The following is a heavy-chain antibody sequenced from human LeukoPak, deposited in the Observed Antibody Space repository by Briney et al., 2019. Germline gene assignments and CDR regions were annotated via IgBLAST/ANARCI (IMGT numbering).Heavy chain of an antibody. CDR1: GFTFSNYG. J-gene: IGHJ4*02. D-gene: IGHD3-22*01. Sequence: PGGSLRLSCAASGFTFSNYGMSWVRQAPEKGLEWVSSVDASGFFTYYPDSVKGRFTISRDNSKNTLYLQMNSLRAEDTAVYYCAKTYDSTAYYYYFDSWGEGTLVTVSS. V-gene: IGHV3-23*01. CDR2: VDASGFFT. CDR3: AKTYDSTAYYYYFDS.